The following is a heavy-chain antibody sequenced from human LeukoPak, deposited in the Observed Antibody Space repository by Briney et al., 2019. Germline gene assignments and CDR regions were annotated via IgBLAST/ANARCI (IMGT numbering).Heavy chain of an antibody. V-gene: IGHV3-9*01. CDR2: ISWNSGSI. D-gene: IGHD6-19*01. J-gene: IGHJ6*02. CDR1: GFTFDDYA. Sequence: GGSLRLSCAASGFTFDDYAMHWVRQAPGKGLEWVSGISWNSGSIGYADSVKGRFTIFRDNAKNSLYLQMNSLRAEDTALYYCAKDAIAVAGYCYYYGMDVWGQGTTVTVSS. CDR3: AKDAIAVAGYCYYYGMDV.